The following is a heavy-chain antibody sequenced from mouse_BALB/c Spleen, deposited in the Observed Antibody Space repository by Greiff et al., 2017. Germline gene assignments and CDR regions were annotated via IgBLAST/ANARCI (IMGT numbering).Heavy chain of an antibody. CDR3: ARSYDGYGAMDY. CDR2: ISYSGST. V-gene: IGHV3-2*02. D-gene: IGHD2-3*01. CDR1: GYSITSDYA. Sequence: EVKLMESGPGLVKPSQSLSLTCTVTGYSITSDYAWNWIRQFPGNKLEWMGYISYSGSTSYNPSLKSRISITPDTSKNQFFLQLNSVTTEDTATYYCARSYDGYGAMDYWGQGTSVTVSS. J-gene: IGHJ4*01.